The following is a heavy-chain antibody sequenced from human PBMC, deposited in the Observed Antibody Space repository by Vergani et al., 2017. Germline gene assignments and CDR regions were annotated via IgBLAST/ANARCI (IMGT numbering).Heavy chain of an antibody. CDR3: ARHAPYYYYGMDV. Sequence: QVQLQQWGAGLLKPSETLSLTCAVYGGSFSGYYWSWIRQPPGKGLEWIGYIYYSGSTNYNPSLKSRVTISVDTSKNQFSLKLSSVTAADTAVYYCARHAPYYYYGMDVWGQGTTVTVSS. D-gene: IGHD2-2*01. J-gene: IGHJ6*02. CDR2: IYYSGST. CDR1: GGSFSGYY. V-gene: IGHV4-34*11.